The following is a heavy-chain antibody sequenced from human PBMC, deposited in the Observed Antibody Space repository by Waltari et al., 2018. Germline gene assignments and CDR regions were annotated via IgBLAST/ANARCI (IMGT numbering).Heavy chain of an antibody. V-gene: IGHV3-74*01. CDR2: INTDGSSA. CDR3: ARDGGGNGYIHY. CDR1: GFTLSSSY. J-gene: IGHJ4*02. Sequence: EVQLVESGGGLVQPGGSLRLSCEASGFTLSSSYMHWVRQVPGKVLVWVSRINTDGSSANYADSVKGRFTISRDNGKNTLYLQMNSLRAEDTAVYYCARDGGGNGYIHYWGQGTLVTVSS. D-gene: IGHD3-16*01.